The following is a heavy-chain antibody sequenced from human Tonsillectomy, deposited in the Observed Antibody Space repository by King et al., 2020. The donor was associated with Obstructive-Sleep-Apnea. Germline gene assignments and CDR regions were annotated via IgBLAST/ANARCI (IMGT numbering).Heavy chain of an antibody. D-gene: IGHD4-11*01. Sequence: VQLHQWGAGLLKPSETLSLTCAVYGGSFSDHYWSWIRQPPGKGLEWFGAINHSGITNYNPSLKSRLTISVDTSKNQFSLNLSSVTAADTAVYYCATLYSGTDYWGQGTLVTVSS. CDR3: ATLYSGTDY. CDR1: GGSFSDHY. V-gene: IGHV4-34*01. J-gene: IGHJ4*02. CDR2: INHSGIT.